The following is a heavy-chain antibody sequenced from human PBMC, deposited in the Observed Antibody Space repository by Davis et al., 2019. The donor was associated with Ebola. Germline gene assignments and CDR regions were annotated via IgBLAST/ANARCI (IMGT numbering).Heavy chain of an antibody. Sequence: PGGSLRLSCAASGFIFSSYVMHWVRQAPGKGLMWVSRINADGTNTGYADSVKGRFTISRDNAKNTLYLQMSSLRAEDTAMYFCASEQPPYQFDYWGQGTLVTVSS. CDR2: INADGTNT. D-gene: IGHD2-2*01. J-gene: IGHJ4*02. CDR1: GFIFSSYV. CDR3: ASEQPPYQFDY. V-gene: IGHV3-74*01.